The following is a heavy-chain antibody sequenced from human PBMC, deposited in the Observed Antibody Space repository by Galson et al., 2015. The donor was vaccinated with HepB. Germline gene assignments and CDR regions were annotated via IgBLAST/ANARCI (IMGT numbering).Heavy chain of an antibody. V-gene: IGHV3-23*01. D-gene: IGHD6-19*01. CDR1: GFTFSSYA. CDR2: ISGSGGST. Sequence: SLRLSCAASGFTFSSYAMSWVRQAPGKGLEWVSAISGSGGSTYYADSVKGRFTISRDNSKNTLYLQMNSLRAEDTAVYYCAKDKETYSSGWDGMDVWGQGTTVTVSS. CDR3: AKDKETYSSGWDGMDV. J-gene: IGHJ6*02.